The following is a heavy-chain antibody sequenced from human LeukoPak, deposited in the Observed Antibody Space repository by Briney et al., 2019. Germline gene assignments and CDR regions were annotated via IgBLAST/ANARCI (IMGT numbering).Heavy chain of an antibody. CDR1: GFTFGDYA. J-gene: IGHJ6*04. CDR3: AELGITMIGGV. D-gene: IGHD3-10*02. Sequence: QPGGSLRLSCTASGFTFGDYAMTWVRQAPGKGLEWVSHISGLGISTKYGDSVKGRFTISRDNAKNSLYLQMNSLRAEDTAVYYCAELGITMIGGVWGKGTTVTISS. V-gene: IGHV3-48*03. CDR2: ISGLGIST.